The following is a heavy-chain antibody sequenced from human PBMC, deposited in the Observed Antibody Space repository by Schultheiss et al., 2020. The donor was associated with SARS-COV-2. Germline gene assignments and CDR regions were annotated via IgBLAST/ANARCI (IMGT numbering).Heavy chain of an antibody. J-gene: IGHJ5*02. CDR1: GFTFSSYG. V-gene: IGHV3-33*08. D-gene: IGHD4-11*01. CDR2: IWYDGSNK. CDR3: AREAYSSHWFDP. Sequence: GGSLRLSCVASGFTFSSYGMHWVRQAPGKGLEWVAVIWYDGSNKYYADSVKGRFTISRDNSKNTLYLQMNSLRAEDTAVYYCAREAYSSHWFDPWGQGTLVTVSS.